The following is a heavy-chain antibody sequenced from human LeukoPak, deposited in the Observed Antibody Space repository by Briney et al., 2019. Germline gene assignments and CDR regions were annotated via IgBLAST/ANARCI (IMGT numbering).Heavy chain of an antibody. Sequence: SETLSLTCTVSGDSISRYYGSWIRQPAGKGLEWIGHIYTSGSTTYNPSLKSRVTMSVDTSKNQFSLKLSSVTAADTAVYYCARDTYYYDSSGYFSVNYFDYWGQGTLVTVSS. CDR3: ARDTYYYDSSGYFSVNYFDY. CDR1: GDSISRYY. J-gene: IGHJ4*02. V-gene: IGHV4-4*07. D-gene: IGHD3-22*01. CDR2: IYTSGST.